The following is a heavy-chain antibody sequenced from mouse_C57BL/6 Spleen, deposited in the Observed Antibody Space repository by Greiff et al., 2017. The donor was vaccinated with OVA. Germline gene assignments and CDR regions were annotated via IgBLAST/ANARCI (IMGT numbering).Heavy chain of an antibody. CDR2: IDPSDSYT. D-gene: IGHD2-1*01. Sequence: VQLQQPGAELVKPGASVKLSCKASGYTFTSYWMQWVKQRPGQGLEWIGEIDPSDSYTNSNQKFKGKATLTVDTSSSTAYMQLSSLTSEDSAVYYCARGHYGNYGYWGQGTTLTVSS. J-gene: IGHJ2*01. CDR1: GYTFTSYW. CDR3: ARGHYGNYGY. V-gene: IGHV1-50*01.